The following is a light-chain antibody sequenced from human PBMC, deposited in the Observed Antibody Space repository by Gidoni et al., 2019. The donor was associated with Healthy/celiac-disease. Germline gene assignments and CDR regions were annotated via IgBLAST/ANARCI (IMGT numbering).Light chain of an antibody. Sequence: EIVLTQSPATLSLSPGERATLSCRSSQSVSSYLAWYQQKPGQAPSLLIYDASTRATGIPASFSGSGSGTDFTLTISSLEPEDFAVYYCQQRSNWHSFGQGTKLEIK. CDR3: QQRSNWHS. CDR2: DAS. J-gene: IGKJ2*03. V-gene: IGKV3-11*01. CDR1: QSVSSY.